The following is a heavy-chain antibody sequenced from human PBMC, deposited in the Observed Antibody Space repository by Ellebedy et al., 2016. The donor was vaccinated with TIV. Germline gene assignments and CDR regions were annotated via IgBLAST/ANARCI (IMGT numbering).Heavy chain of an antibody. J-gene: IGHJ4*02. Sequence: SETLSLTXTVSGGSISSSSYYWGWIRQPPGKGLEWIGSIYYSGSTYYNPSLKSRVSTSVDTSKNQFSLKLSSVTAADTAVYYCARDGYSYGDLDYWGQGTLVTVSS. V-gene: IGHV4-39*07. CDR3: ARDGYSYGDLDY. CDR1: GGSISSSSYY. CDR2: IYYSGST. D-gene: IGHD5-18*01.